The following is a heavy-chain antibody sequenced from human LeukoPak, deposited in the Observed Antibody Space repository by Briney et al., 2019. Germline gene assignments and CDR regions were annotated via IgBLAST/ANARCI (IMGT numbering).Heavy chain of an antibody. Sequence: PSETLSLTCIVSGGSISSSSYYWGWIRQPPGKGLEWIGSIYYSGRTYYNPSLKSRVTISVDMSKNHFSLRLSSVTAADTAMYYCARGTLYSGWSYYFDYWGQGSQVTVSS. CDR1: GGSISSSSYY. D-gene: IGHD6-19*01. CDR2: IYYSGRT. V-gene: IGHV4-39*07. J-gene: IGHJ4*02. CDR3: ARGTLYSGWSYYFDY.